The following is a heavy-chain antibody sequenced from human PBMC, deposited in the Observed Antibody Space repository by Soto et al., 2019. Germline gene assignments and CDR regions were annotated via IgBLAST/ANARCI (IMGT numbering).Heavy chain of an antibody. V-gene: IGHV3-23*01. D-gene: IGHD3-16*01. J-gene: IGHJ4*02. CDR2: ISGSGGRS. CDR3: AKAYFVWSSEQPYYFDY. Sequence: PGGSLRLSCAASGFTFSNYAMTWVRQGPGKGLEWVSGISGSGGRSYYADSVKGRFTIARDNSKSTLYLQMNGLRAEDTAVYYCAKAYFVWSSEQPYYFDYWGQGTLVTVFS. CDR1: GFTFSNYA.